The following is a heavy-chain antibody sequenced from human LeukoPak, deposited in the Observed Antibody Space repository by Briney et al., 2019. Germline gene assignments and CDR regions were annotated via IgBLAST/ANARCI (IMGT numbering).Heavy chain of an antibody. D-gene: IGHD4-11*01. Sequence: GGSLRLSCAASGFTFNHFGMHWVRQAPGKGLEWVAVIWSDGSNKFYADSVRGRFTISRDDSRKTVYLQMDRMTAEDTAIYYCAKDAQRDFDYSNSLEYWGQGALVTVSS. CDR3: AKDAQRDFDYSNSLEY. J-gene: IGHJ4*02. V-gene: IGHV3-33*06. CDR2: IWSDGSNK. CDR1: GFTFNHFG.